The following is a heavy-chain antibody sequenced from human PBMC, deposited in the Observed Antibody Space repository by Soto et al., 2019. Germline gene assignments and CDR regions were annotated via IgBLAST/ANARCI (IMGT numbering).Heavy chain of an antibody. CDR1: GGTFSSYA. J-gene: IGHJ1*01. D-gene: IGHD2-15*01. Sequence: QVQLVQSGAEVKKPGSSVKVSCKASGGTFSSYAISWVRQAPGQGLEWMGGIIPIFGTANYAQKFQGRVTITAHKSTSTTYMELSSLRSEDTAVYYCARGYYCSGGSCYSSSIEYFQHWGQGTLVTVSS. CDR3: ARGYYCSGGSCYSSSIEYFQH. CDR2: IIPIFGTA. V-gene: IGHV1-69*06.